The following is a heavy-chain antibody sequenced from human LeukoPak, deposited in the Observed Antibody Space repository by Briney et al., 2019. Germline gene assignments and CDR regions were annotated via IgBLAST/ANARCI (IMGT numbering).Heavy chain of an antibody. CDR2: IGNSGYHI. CDR3: AGELVRDSFDI. CDR1: GFIFSDYT. Sequence: PGGSLRLSCVASGFIFSDYTMNWIRQAPGKGLEWVSSIGNSGYHIYYADSVRGRFTISRDNAKKSFYLQMNGLRVEDTAVYYCAGELVRDSFDIWGQGTMVTVSS. V-gene: IGHV3-21*01. D-gene: IGHD6-6*01. J-gene: IGHJ3*02.